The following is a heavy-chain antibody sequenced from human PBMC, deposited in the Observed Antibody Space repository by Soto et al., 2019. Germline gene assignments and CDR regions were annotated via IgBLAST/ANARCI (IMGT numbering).Heavy chain of an antibody. Sequence: GGSLRLSCAASGFAFSSYIMTWVRQTPGKGLEWVSSISGSSAYINYADSVKGRFTISRDNAKNSLFLQMNSLRVGDTGVYYCAREPTYGMDVWGQGTTVTVS. J-gene: IGHJ6*02. CDR1: GFAFSSYI. CDR3: AREPTYGMDV. V-gene: IGHV3-21*01. CDR2: ISGSSAYI.